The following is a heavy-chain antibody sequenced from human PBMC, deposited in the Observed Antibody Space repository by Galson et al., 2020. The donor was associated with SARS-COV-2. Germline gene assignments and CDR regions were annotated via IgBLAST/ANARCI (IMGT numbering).Heavy chain of an antibody. Sequence: KMSGPTLVKPTQTLTLTCSFSGTSLTVSGVHVGWFRQPQGKALEWLALIYWADDKQYNPSLRNRLTVTKDTSENQVVLTMTNMDLVDTATYFWAHSRGGLGYDSGHDAFDIWGQGTLVTVAS. D-gene: IGHD3-22*01. V-gene: IGHV2-5*02. CDR1: GTSLTVSGVH. CDR3: AHSRGGLGYDSGHDAFDI. J-gene: IGHJ3*02. CDR2: IYWADDK.